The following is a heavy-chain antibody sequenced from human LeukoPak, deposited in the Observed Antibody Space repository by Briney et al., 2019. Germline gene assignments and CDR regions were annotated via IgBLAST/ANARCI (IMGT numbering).Heavy chain of an antibody. V-gene: IGHV3-66*01. Sequence: GGSLRLSCTVSGFTFSSYWMSWVRQAPGKGLEWVSVIYSGGSTYYADSVKGRFTISRDNSKNTLYLQMNSLRAEDTAVYYCARDDGYSSSWAFDYWGQGTLVTVSS. J-gene: IGHJ4*02. CDR2: IYSGGST. CDR1: GFTFSSYW. CDR3: ARDDGYSSSWAFDY. D-gene: IGHD6-13*01.